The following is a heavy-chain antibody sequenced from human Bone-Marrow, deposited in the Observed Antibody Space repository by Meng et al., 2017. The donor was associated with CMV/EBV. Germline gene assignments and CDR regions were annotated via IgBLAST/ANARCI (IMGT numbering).Heavy chain of an antibody. Sequence: GGSLRLSCAASGFTFSSYAMHWVRQAPGKGLEWVAVISYDGSNKYYADSVKGRFTISRDNVKNTLYLQINSLTTEDTAMYYCARDLMGPQDFWGQGTLVTVSS. J-gene: IGHJ4*02. V-gene: IGHV3-30*04. CDR2: ISYDGSNK. D-gene: IGHD2-8*01. CDR3: ARDLMGPQDF. CDR1: GFTFSSYA.